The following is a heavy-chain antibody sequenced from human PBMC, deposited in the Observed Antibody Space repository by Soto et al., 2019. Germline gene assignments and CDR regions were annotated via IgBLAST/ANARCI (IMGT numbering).Heavy chain of an antibody. CDR1: GYSFTSYW. J-gene: IGHJ3*02. CDR3: AVCGLAVAGNDAFDI. V-gene: IGHV5-51*01. CDR2: IYPGDSDT. Sequence: PGESLKISCKGSGYSFTSYWIGWVRQMPGKGLEWMGIIYPGDSDTRYSPSFQGQVTISADKSISTAYLQWSSLKASDTAMYYCAVCGLAVAGNDAFDIWGQGTMVTVSS. D-gene: IGHD6-19*01.